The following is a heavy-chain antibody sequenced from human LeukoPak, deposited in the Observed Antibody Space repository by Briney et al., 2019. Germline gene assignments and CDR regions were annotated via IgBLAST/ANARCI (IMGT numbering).Heavy chain of an antibody. J-gene: IGHJ4*02. CDR3: TRRYGDYNDY. D-gene: IGHD4-17*01. V-gene: IGHV3-49*04. CDR2: IRSKAYGGTT. Sequence: GGSLRLSCTASGFTFGDYAMSWVRQAPGKGLEWVGFIRSKAYGGTTEYAASVKGRFTISRDDSKSIAYLQMNSLKTEDTVVYYCTRRYGDYNDYWGQGTLVTVSS. CDR1: GFTFGDYA.